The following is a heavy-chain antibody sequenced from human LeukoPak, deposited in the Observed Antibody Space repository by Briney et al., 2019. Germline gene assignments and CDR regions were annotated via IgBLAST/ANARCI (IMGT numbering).Heavy chain of an antibody. J-gene: IGHJ6*04. CDR2: IYHSGST. Sequence: SETLSLTCAVSGGSISSSNWWSWVRQPPGEGLEWIGEIYHSGSTNYNPSLKSRVTISVDKSKNPFSLKLSSVTAADTAVYYCARVQVSYYYYGMDVWGKGTTVTVSS. CDR3: ARVQVSYYYYGMDV. CDR1: GGSISSSNW. D-gene: IGHD5-18*01. V-gene: IGHV4-4*02.